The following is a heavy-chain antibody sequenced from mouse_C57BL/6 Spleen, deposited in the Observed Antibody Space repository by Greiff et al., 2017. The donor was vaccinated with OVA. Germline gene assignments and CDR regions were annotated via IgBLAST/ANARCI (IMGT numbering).Heavy chain of an antibody. D-gene: IGHD1-1*01. CDR1: GYSITSGYY. CDR2: ISYDGSN. J-gene: IGHJ1*03. Sequence: EVQLQQSGPGLVKPSQSLSLTCSVTGYSITSGYYWNWIRQFPGNKLEWMGYISYDGSNNYNPSLKNRISITRDTSKNQFFLKLNSVTTDDTATYYCADYYGSRGYFDVWGTGTTVTVAS. CDR3: ADYYGSRGYFDV. V-gene: IGHV3-6*01.